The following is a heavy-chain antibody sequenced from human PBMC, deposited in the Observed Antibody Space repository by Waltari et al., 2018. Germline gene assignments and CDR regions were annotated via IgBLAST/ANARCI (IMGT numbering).Heavy chain of an antibody. Sequence: EVQLVQSGAEVKKPGATVKISCKASGYTFTDYYLHWVQQAPGKGLEWMGRVDPEDGETIYAEKFQGRVTITADTSTDTAYMELSSLRSEDTAVYYCATGVRGIFGVANRAFDIWGQGTMVTVSS. CDR1: GYTFTDYY. V-gene: IGHV1-69-2*01. CDR3: ATGVRGIFGVANRAFDI. CDR2: VDPEDGET. D-gene: IGHD3-3*01. J-gene: IGHJ3*02.